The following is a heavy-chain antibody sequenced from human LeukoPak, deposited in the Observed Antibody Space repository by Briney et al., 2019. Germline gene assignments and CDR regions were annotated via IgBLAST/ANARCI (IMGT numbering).Heavy chain of an antibody. CDR2: ISTYNDNT. V-gene: IGHV1-18*01. J-gene: IGHJ4*02. Sequence: ASVKVSCKASGYTFTSYGLSWVRQAPGQGLEWMGWISTYNDNTHYAQEFQGRVTMTTDTSTNTAYMELRSLRSDDTAVYYCAREMAVAGSGVIDSWGQGTLVTVSS. CDR3: AREMAVAGSGVIDS. D-gene: IGHD6-19*01. CDR1: GYTFTSYG.